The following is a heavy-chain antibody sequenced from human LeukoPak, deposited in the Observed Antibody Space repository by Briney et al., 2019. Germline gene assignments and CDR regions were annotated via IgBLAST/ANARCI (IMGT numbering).Heavy chain of an antibody. CDR1: GFTFSSYA. D-gene: IGHD1-1*01. V-gene: IGHV3-23*01. Sequence: GGSLRLSCAASGFTFSSYAMSWVRQAPGKGLQWVSTISGSGGSTYYAGSVKGRFTISRDNSKSTLYLQMNSLRAEDAALYFCARRPGLERYYFDYCGQGTLVTVSS. CDR3: ARRPGLERYYFDY. CDR2: ISGSGGST. J-gene: IGHJ4*02.